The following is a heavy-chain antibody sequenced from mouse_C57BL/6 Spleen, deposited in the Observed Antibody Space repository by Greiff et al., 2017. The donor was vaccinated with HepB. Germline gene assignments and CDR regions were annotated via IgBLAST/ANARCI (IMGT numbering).Heavy chain of an antibody. CDR3: ARGGYGPLYAMDY. CDR1: GYSITSGYY. J-gene: IGHJ4*01. Sequence: VQLKESGPGLVKPSQSLSLTCSVTGYSITSGYYWNWIRQFPGNKLEWMGYISYDGSNNYNPSLKNRISITRDTSKNQFFLKLNSVTTEDTATYYCARGGYGPLYAMDYWGQGTSVTVSS. V-gene: IGHV3-6*01. CDR2: ISYDGSN. D-gene: IGHD1-1*01.